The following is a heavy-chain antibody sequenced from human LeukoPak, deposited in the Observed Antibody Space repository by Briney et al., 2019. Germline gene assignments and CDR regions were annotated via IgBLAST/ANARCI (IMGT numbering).Heavy chain of an antibody. J-gene: IGHJ4*02. V-gene: IGHV1-18*01. Sequence: GASVKVSCKASSYTFTSYGISWVRQAPGQGLEWMGWISAYNGNTNYAQKLQGRVTMTTDTSTSTAYMELRSLRSDDTAVYYCARGRYCSSTSCYTAFDYWGQGTLVTVSS. D-gene: IGHD2-2*02. CDR2: ISAYNGNT. CDR1: SYTFTSYG. CDR3: ARGRYCSSTSCYTAFDY.